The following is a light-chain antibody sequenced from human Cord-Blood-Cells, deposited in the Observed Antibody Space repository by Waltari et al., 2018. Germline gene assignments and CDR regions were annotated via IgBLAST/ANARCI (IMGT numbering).Light chain of an antibody. CDR2: AAS. J-gene: IGKJ2*01. CDR1: QSISSY. Sequence: DIHMTQSLSSLSASVGDRVRITCRASQSISSYLNWYQQKPGKAPKLLIYAASSLQSGVPSRFSGSGSGTDFTLTISSLQPEDFATYYCQQSYSTLMYTFGQGTKLEIK. V-gene: IGKV1-39*01. CDR3: QQSYSTLMYT.